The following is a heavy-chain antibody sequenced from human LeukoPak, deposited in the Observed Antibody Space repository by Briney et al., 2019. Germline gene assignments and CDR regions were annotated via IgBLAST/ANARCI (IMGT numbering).Heavy chain of an antibody. J-gene: IGHJ5*02. CDR3: AKDGLYASGLGNWFDP. CDR2: IKQDGSEK. CDR1: GFTFSSYW. Sequence: PGGSLRLSCAASGFTFSSYWMSWVRQAPGKGLEWVANIKQDGSEKYYVDSVKGRFTISRDNAKNSLYLQMNSLRPEDTALYYCAKDGLYASGLGNWFDPWGQGTLVTVSS. D-gene: IGHD3-10*01. V-gene: IGHV3-7*03.